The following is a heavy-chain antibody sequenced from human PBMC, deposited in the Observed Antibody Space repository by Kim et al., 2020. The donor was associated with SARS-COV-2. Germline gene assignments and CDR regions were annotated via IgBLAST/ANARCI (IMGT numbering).Heavy chain of an antibody. D-gene: IGHD6-19*01. Sequence: GGSLRLSCAASGFTFGDYAMHWVRQAPGKGLEWVSGISWNSGSIGYADSVKGRFTISRDNAKNSLYLQMNSLRAEDTALYYCAKGGYSSGWLHFDLWGRGTLVTVSS. CDR2: ISWNSGSI. CDR1: GFTFGDYA. CDR3: AKGGYSSGWLHFDL. J-gene: IGHJ2*01. V-gene: IGHV3-9*01.